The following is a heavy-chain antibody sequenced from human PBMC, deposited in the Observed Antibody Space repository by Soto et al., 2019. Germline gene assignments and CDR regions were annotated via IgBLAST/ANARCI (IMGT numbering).Heavy chain of an antibody. D-gene: IGHD6-19*01. J-gene: IGHJ6*02. CDR1: GFTFSSYS. Sequence: GGSLRLSCAASGFTFSSYSMNWVRQAPGKGLEWVSYISSSSSTIYYADSVKGRFTISRDNSKNTLYLQMNSLRAEDTAVYYCASDSGSGWSRDYYYYGMDVWGQGTTVTVSS. CDR2: ISSSSSTI. CDR3: ASDSGSGWSRDYYYYGMDV. V-gene: IGHV3-48*01.